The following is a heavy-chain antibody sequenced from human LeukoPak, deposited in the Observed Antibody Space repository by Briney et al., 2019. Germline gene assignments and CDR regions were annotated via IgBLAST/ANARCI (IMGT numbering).Heavy chain of an antibody. CDR1: GFTFSSYA. Sequence: GGSLRLSCAASGFTFSSYAVSWVRQAPGKGLAWVSAISDSGGSKQYADSVKGRFTISRDNSKNTLYLQMNSLRAEDTAVYYCAKGSSSWRDYYYFDYWGQGTLVTVSS. CDR3: AKGSSSWRDYYYFDY. CDR2: ISDSGGSK. V-gene: IGHV3-23*01. J-gene: IGHJ4*02. D-gene: IGHD6-13*01.